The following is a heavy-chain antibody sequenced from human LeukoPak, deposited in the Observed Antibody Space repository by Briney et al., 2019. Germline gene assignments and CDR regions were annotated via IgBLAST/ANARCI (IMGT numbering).Heavy chain of an antibody. CDR1: GYSISSGYY. Sequence: ETLSLTCAVSGYSISSGYYWGWVRQAPGKGLEWVSAISGSGGSTYYADSVKGRFTISRDNSKNTLYLQMNSLRAEDTAVYYCAKSEGSFGDYEVYFDYWGQGTLVTVSS. CDR3: AKSEGSFGDYEVYFDY. CDR2: ISGSGGST. V-gene: IGHV3-23*01. J-gene: IGHJ4*02. D-gene: IGHD4-17*01.